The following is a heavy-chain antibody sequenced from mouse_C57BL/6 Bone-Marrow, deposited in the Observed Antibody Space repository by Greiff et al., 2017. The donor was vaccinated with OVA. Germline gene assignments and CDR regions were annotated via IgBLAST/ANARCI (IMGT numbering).Heavy chain of an antibody. Sequence: VQLQQSGPELVKPGASVKISCKASGYSFTGYYMNWVTQSPEKSLEWIGEINPSTGGTTYNQKFKAKATLTVDKSSSTAYMQLKSLTSEDSAVYYCARPSAYYSNYWCAYWGQGTLVTVSA. V-gene: IGHV1-42*01. CDR2: INPSTGGT. J-gene: IGHJ3*01. CDR3: ARPSAYYSNYWCAY. CDR1: GYSFTGYY. D-gene: IGHD2-5*01.